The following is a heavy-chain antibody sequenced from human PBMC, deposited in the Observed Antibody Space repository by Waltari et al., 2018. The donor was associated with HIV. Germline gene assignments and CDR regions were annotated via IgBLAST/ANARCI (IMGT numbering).Heavy chain of an antibody. J-gene: IGHJ4*02. CDR3: ARTYSSSWLNYYDY. CDR2: IYYSGTT. D-gene: IGHD6-13*01. CDR1: GSSISRGDYY. V-gene: IGHV4-30-4*08. Sequence: QVQLQESGPGLVKPSETLSLTCTVPGSSISRGDYYWSWLRQPPGKGLEWIGYIYYSGTTYFNPSLKSRVSMSVDRSKNHFSLKLRSLTAADTAVYYCARTYSSSWLNYYDYWGQGTLITVSS.